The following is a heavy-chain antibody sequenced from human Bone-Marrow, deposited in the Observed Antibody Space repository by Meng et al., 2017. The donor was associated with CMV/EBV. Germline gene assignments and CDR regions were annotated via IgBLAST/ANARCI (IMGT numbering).Heavy chain of an antibody. CDR3: ARGRCSSTSCYTPY. J-gene: IGHJ4*02. CDR2: INHSGST. Sequence: GSLRLSCTVSGGSISSSSYYWSWIRQPPGKGLEWIGEINHSGSTNYNPSLKSRVTISVDTSKNQFSLKLSSVTAADTAVYYCARGRCSSTSCYTPYWGQGTLVTVSS. D-gene: IGHD2-2*02. V-gene: IGHV4-39*07. CDR1: GGSISSSSYY.